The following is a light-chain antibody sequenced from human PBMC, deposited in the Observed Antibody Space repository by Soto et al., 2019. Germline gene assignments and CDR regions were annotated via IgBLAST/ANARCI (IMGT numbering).Light chain of an antibody. CDR1: QSVRTN. CDR3: QQYNNWWT. V-gene: IGKV3-15*01. CDR2: GAS. J-gene: IGKJ1*01. Sequence: EIVMTQSPATLSVSPGERATLSCRASQSVRTNLAWYQHKPGQSPRLLIYGASTRATAIPARFSGSGSGTEFTLTISSLQSEDFALYYCQQYNNWWTFGQGTKVDI.